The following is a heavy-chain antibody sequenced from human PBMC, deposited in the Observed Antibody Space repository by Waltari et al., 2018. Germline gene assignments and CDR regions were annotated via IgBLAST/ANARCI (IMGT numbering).Heavy chain of an antibody. CDR1: GDTFRRSA. D-gene: IGHD3-22*01. CDR2: IIPLFGTT. J-gene: IGHJ4*02. Sequence: QVQLVQSGAEVKQPGSSMKVSCKASGDTFRRSAISWVRQAPGQGLEWMGGIIPLFGTTNYAQKFQGRATMTADEPTSTAYVELRSLKSEDTAVYFCARSYYYDRRANYPSLGAFDSWGQGTLVTVAS. V-gene: IGHV1-69*12. CDR3: ARSYYYDRRANYPSLGAFDS.